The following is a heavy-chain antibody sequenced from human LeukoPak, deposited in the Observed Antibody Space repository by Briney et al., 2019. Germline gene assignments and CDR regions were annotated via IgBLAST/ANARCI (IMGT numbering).Heavy chain of an antibody. D-gene: IGHD6-19*01. V-gene: IGHV1-2*02. Sequence: ASVKVSCKASGYTFTGYYMHWVRQAPGQVLEWMGWINPNSGGTNYAQKFQGRVTMTRDTSISTAYMELSRLRSDDTAVYYCARDFSYSSGWLFDYWGQGTLVTVSS. CDR3: ARDFSYSSGWLFDY. CDR1: GYTFTGYY. CDR2: INPNSGGT. J-gene: IGHJ4*02.